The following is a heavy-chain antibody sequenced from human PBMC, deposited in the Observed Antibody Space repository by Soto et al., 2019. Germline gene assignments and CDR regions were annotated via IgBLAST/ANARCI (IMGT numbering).Heavy chain of an antibody. CDR2: INHSGST. V-gene: IGHV4-34*01. CDR1: GGSFSGYY. J-gene: IGHJ4*02. CDR3: ARRVEDDSSGYYEGYFDY. Sequence: SETLSLTCAVYGGSFSGYYWSWIRQPPGKGLEWIGEINHSGSTNYNPSLKSRVTISVDTSKNQFSLKLSSVTAADTAVYYCARRVEDDSSGYYEGYFDYWGQGTLVTVS. D-gene: IGHD3-22*01.